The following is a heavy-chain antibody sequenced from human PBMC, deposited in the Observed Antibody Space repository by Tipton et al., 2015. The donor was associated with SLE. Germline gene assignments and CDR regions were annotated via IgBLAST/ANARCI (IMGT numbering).Heavy chain of an antibody. CDR1: GGSISGGGYY. Sequence: TLSLTCTVSGGSISGGGYYWSWIRQPAGKGLEWIGRVYGSGNTNYNPSLQSRVTISLDPPNNQFSLKLTSVTAADTAVYYCARRSYYDSTGYFAYWSHGSLVTVSS. D-gene: IGHD3-22*01. CDR3: ARRSYYDSTGYFAY. V-gene: IGHV4-61*02. J-gene: IGHJ4*01. CDR2: VYGSGNT.